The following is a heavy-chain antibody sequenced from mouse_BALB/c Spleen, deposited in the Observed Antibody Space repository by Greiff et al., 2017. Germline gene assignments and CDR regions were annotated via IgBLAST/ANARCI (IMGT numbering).Heavy chain of an antibody. J-gene: IGHJ3*01. CDR3: ARGYGNYWFAY. V-gene: IGHV2-9*02. CDR2: IWAGGST. D-gene: IGHD2-1*01. CDR1: GFSLTSYG. Sequence: VKVVESGPGLVAPSQSLSITCTVSGFSLTSYGVHWVRQPPGKGLEWLGVIWAGGSTNYNSALMSRLSISKDNSKSQVFLKMNSLQTDDTAMYYCARGYGNYWFAYWGQGTLVTVSA.